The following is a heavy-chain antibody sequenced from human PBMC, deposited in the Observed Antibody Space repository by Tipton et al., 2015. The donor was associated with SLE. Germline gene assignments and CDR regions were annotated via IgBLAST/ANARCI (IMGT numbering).Heavy chain of an antibody. CDR2: IYDSKST. V-gene: IGHV4-31*03. Sequence: TLSLTCTVSGGSITTVGYYWSWNRQHPGKGLEWIGYIYDSKSTYYNPSLKSRLTMSADTSKNQISLKLSSVSAADTAVYYCARNLEFTGDFDYWGQGTLVTVSS. J-gene: IGHJ4*02. D-gene: IGHD1-1*01. CDR1: GGSITTVGYY. CDR3: ARNLEFTGDFDY.